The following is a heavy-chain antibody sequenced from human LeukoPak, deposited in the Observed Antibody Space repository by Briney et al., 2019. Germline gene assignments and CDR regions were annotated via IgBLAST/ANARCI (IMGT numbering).Heavy chain of an antibody. D-gene: IGHD3-22*01. J-gene: IGHJ3*02. CDR2: ISGSGGTT. CDR1: GFTFSSYA. Sequence: GGSLRLSCAASGFTFSSYAMSWVRQAPGKGLEWVSAISGSGGTTYYADSVKGRFTISRDNSKNSLYLQMTSLRAEHTAVYYCAKARILPLGGYYYVDAFDIWGQGPMVTVSS. CDR3: AKARILPLGGYYYVDAFDI. V-gene: IGHV3-23*01.